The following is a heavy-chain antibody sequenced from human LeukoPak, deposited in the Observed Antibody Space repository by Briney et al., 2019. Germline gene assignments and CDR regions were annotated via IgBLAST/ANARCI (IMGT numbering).Heavy chain of an antibody. CDR3: ARDDPYSRGIDY. D-gene: IGHD6-13*01. J-gene: IGHJ4*02. Sequence: PGKSLRLSCAASGFTFSSYSMNWVRQAPGKGLEWVSSISSSSSYIYYADSVKGRFTISRDNAKNSLYLQMNSLRAEDTAVYYCARDDPYSRGIDYWGQGTLVTVSS. CDR2: ISSSSSYI. CDR1: GFTFSSYS. V-gene: IGHV3-21*01.